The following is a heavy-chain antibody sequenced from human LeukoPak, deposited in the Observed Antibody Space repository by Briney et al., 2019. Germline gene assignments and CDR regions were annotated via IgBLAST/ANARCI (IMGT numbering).Heavy chain of an antibody. D-gene: IGHD3-10*01. V-gene: IGHV1-3*01. CDR1: GYTFTGYA. Sequence: ASVKVSCKASGYTFTGYAMHWVRQAPGQRLEWMGWINAGNGNTKYSQKFQGRVTITRDTSASTAYMELSSLRSEDTAVYYCARLPFGEFSGYYFDYWGQGTLVTVSS. CDR3: ARLPFGEFSGYYFDY. J-gene: IGHJ4*02. CDR2: INAGNGNT.